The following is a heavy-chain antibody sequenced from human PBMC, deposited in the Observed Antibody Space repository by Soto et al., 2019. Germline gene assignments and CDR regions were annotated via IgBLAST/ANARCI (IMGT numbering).Heavy chain of an antibody. D-gene: IGHD6-19*01. J-gene: IGHJ4*02. CDR1: GYMFTNYW. Sequence: GESLKISCKGSGYMFTNYWIGWVCQMPGKGLEWMGIIHGGDSNTRYSPSFDGQVTISTDKSINTAYLQWSSLKASDTAMYYCARRVTSSTGWDYWGQGTLVTVSS. CDR2: IHGGDSNT. CDR3: ARRVTSSTGWDY. V-gene: IGHV5-51*01.